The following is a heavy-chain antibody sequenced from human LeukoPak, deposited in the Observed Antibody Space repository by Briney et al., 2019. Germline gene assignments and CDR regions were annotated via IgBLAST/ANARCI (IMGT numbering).Heavy chain of an antibody. CDR2: IWYDGSNK. Sequence: GRSLRLSCVASGFTFNTYGMHWVRQAPGKGLEWVAVIWYDGSNKYYADSVKGRFTISRDNSKNTVYLQMNSLRAEDTAVYYCAREAMGTIPYFDYWGQGTLVTVSS. D-gene: IGHD5-24*01. CDR3: AREAMGTIPYFDY. V-gene: IGHV3-33*08. J-gene: IGHJ4*02. CDR1: GFTFNTYG.